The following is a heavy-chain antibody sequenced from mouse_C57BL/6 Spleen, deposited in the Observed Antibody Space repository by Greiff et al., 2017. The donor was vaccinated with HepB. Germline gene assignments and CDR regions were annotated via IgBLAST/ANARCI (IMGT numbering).Heavy chain of an antibody. CDR1: GYTFTSYW. D-gene: IGHD4-1*01. V-gene: IGHV1-61*01. CDR2: IYPSDSET. J-gene: IGHJ3*01. CDR3: ARAGTTY. Sequence: QQSCKASGYTFTSYWMDWVKQRPGQGLEWIGNIYPSDSETHYNQKFKDKATLTVDKSSITAYMQLSSLTSEDSAVYYCARAGTTYWGQGTLVTVSA.